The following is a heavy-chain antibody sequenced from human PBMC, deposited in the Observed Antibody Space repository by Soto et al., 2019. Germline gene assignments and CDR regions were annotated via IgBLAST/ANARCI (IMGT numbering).Heavy chain of an antibody. V-gene: IGHV3-23*01. D-gene: IGHD1-26*01. CDR1: GFIFENFG. CDR2: ISGSGFKK. Sequence: GGSLRLSCAASGFIFENFGMSWVRQAPGKGLEWISSISGSGFKKYYADSVKGRFTISRDDSKSTVYLELNNLSAEDTAVYHCAKNQGVELVPLATVDWFDPWGQGSVVTVSS. CDR3: AKNQGVELVPLATVDWFDP. J-gene: IGHJ5*02.